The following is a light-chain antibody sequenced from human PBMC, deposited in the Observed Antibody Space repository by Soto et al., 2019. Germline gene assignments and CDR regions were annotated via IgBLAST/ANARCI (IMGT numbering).Light chain of an antibody. Sequence: EIVMTQSPATLSVSPGERATLSCRASQSVGSNLAWYQQKPGQAPRLLIYGASTRATGIPARFSGSVSGTEFTLTISSLQSEDFAVYFCQQYNKWPPTFGQGTKLEIK. J-gene: IGKJ2*01. CDR2: GAS. V-gene: IGKV3-15*01. CDR3: QQYNKWPPT. CDR1: QSVGSN.